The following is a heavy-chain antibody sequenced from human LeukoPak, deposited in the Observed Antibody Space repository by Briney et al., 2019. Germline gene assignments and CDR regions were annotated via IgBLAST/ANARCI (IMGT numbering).Heavy chain of an antibody. CDR3: ARQVGVDDAFDI. D-gene: IGHD1-26*01. V-gene: IGHV3-64*04. Sequence: GGSLRLSCSASGFTFSNYAMHWVRQAPGQGLEYVSAISDTGGSTFYADSVKGRFTISRDNSKNSLYLQMNSLRAEDTAVYYCARQVGVDDAFDIWGQGTMVTISS. CDR1: GFTFSNYA. J-gene: IGHJ3*02. CDR2: ISDTGGST.